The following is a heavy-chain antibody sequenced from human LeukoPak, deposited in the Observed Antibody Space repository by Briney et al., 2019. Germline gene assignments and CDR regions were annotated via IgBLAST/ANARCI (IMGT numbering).Heavy chain of an antibody. CDR1: GGSISSSSYY. V-gene: IGHV4-39*01. Sequence: RPSETLSLTCTVSGGSISSSSYYWGWIRQPPGKGLEWIGSLYYTGSTYYNPSFKSRVTISVDTSKNQFSLKLSSVTAADMAVYYCARPALGAFDIWGQGTKVTVSS. CDR3: ARPALGAFDI. D-gene: IGHD3-10*01. CDR2: LYYTGST. J-gene: IGHJ3*02.